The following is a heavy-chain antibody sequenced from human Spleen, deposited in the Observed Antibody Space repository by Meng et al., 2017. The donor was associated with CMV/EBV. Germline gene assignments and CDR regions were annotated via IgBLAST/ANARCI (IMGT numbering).Heavy chain of an antibody. J-gene: IGHJ4*02. Sequence: ESLKISCAASGFTFSSYAMSCVRQAPGKGLEWVSAISGSGGSTYYAESVKGRFTISRDNSKNTLYLQMNSLRAADTAVYYCAKDTSCLYWGQGTLVTVSS. CDR1: GFTFSSYA. CDR2: ISGSGGST. CDR3: AKDTSCLY. V-gene: IGHV3-23*01. D-gene: IGHD2-2*01.